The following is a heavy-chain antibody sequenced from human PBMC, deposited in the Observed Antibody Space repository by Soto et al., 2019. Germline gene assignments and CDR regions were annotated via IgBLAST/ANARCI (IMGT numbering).Heavy chain of an antibody. J-gene: IGHJ4*02. CDR3: ARLYYYDSSGYQGAIDY. CDR2: ISGSGGST. CDR1: GFTFSSYA. D-gene: IGHD3-22*01. V-gene: IGHV3-23*01. Sequence: EVQLLESGGGLVQPGGSLRLSCAASGFTFSSYAMSWVRQAPGKGLEWVSAISGSGGSTYYADSVKGRFTISRDNSKNTLYLQMNSLRAEDTAVYYCARLYYYDSSGYQGAIDYWGQGSLVTVSS.